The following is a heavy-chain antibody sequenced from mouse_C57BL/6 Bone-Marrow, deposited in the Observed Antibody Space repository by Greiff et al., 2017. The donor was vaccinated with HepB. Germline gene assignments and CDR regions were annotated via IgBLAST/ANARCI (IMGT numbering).Heavy chain of an antibody. CDR3: ARYSYRYFDV. D-gene: IGHD6-5*01. Sequence: QVQLKQPGAELVKPGASVKLSCKASGYTFTSYWMQWVKQRPGQGLEWIGEIDPSDSYTNYNQKFKGKATLTVDTSSSTAYMPLSSLTSEDSAVYYCARYSYRYFDVWGTGTTVTVSS. V-gene: IGHV1-50*01. CDR2: IDPSDSYT. J-gene: IGHJ1*03. CDR1: GYTFTSYW.